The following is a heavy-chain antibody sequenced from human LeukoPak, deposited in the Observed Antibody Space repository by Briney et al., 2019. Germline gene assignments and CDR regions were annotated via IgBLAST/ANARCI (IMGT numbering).Heavy chain of an antibody. CDR1: GFTFSSYG. D-gene: IGHD3-22*01. CDR3: AKEARGYYYDSSGYYYDY. Sequence: PGGSLRLSCAASGFTFSSYGMHWVRQAPGKGLEWVAVISYGGSNKYYADSAKGRFTISRDNSKNTLYLQMNSLRAEDTAVYYCAKEARGYYYDSSGYYYDYWGQGTLVTVSS. J-gene: IGHJ4*02. V-gene: IGHV3-30*18. CDR2: ISYGGSNK.